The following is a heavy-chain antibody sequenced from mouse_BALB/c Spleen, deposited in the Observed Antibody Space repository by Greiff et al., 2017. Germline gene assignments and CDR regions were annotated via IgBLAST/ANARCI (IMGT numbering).Heavy chain of an antibody. J-gene: IGHJ2*01. V-gene: IGHV8-8*01. CDR2: IWWDADK. CDR1: GFSLSTSGMG. CDR3: ARISYYGNYKDY. Sequence: QVTLKESGPGILQPSQTLSLTCSFSGFSLSTSGMGVGWIRQPSGKGLEWLAHIWWDADKRYNPALKSRLTISKDTSSNQVFLKSASVDTADTATYYCARISYYGNYKDYWGQGTTLTVSS. D-gene: IGHD2-1*01.